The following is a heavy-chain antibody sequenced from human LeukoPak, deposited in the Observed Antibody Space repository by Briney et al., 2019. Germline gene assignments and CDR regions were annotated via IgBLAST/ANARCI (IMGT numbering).Heavy chain of an antibody. CDR1: GGSFSGYY. Sequence: SETLSLTCAVYGGSFSGYYWSWIRQPPGKGLEWIGEINHSGSTNYNPSLKSRVTISVDTSKNQFSLKLSSVTAADTAVYYCARGLSGNDYGDYYFDYWGQGTLVTVSS. CDR3: ARGLSGNDYGDYYFDY. CDR2: INHSGST. V-gene: IGHV4-34*01. J-gene: IGHJ4*02. D-gene: IGHD4-17*01.